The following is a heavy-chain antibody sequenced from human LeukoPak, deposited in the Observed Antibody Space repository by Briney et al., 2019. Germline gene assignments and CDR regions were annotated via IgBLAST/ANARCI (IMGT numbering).Heavy chain of an antibody. D-gene: IGHD1-26*01. CDR1: GGTFSSYA. CDR3: ARDSYSGSYISY. J-gene: IGHJ4*02. CDR2: IIPIFGTA. V-gene: IGHV1-69*05. Sequence: SVKVSCKASGGTFSSYAISWVRQAPGQGLEWMGRIIPIFGTANYAQKFQGRVTITTDESTSTAYMELSSLRSGDTAVYYCARDSYSGSYISYWGQGTLVTVSS.